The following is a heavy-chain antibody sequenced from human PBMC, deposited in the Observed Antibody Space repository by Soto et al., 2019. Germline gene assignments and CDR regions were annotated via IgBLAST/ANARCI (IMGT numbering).Heavy chain of an antibody. CDR1: GYSFTSYW. V-gene: IGHV5-51*01. CDR3: ARSGSTSKYWFYP. J-gene: IGHJ5*01. D-gene: IGHD6-6*01. CDR2: IYPGDSDT. Sequence: GESLKISCKGSGYSFTSYWIGWVRQMPGKGLEWMGIIYPGDSDTRYSPSLQGQVTISADKSISTAYLQWSSPKASDTAMYYCARSGSTSKYWFYPWGQGALVAVSS.